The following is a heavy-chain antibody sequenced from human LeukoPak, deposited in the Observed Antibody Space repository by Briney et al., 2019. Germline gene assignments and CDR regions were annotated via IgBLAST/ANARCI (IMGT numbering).Heavy chain of an antibody. D-gene: IGHD4-17*01. CDR3: ARGGRYGARYYYYYMDV. J-gene: IGHJ6*03. Sequence: SETLSLTCAVYGGSFSGYYWSWIRLPPGKGLEWIGEINHSGSTNYNPSLKSRVTISVDTSKNQFSLKLSSVTAADTAVYYCARGGRYGARYYYYYMDVWGKGTTVTVS. CDR1: GGSFSGYY. V-gene: IGHV4-34*01. CDR2: INHSGST.